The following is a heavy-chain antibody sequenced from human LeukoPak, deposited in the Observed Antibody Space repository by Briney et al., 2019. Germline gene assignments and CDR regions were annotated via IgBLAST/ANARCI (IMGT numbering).Heavy chain of an antibody. CDR1: GVTVGNNY. Sequence: GGSLRLSCAASGVTVGNNYMIWVRQAPGKGLEWVSRIYSGGATNYADSVKGRFTISRDSSKNTLFLQLNSLRAEDTAVYYCAREEEDYYDSGTYYFDFWGQGTLVTVSS. V-gene: IGHV3-66*01. J-gene: IGHJ4*02. D-gene: IGHD3-10*01. CDR2: IYSGGAT. CDR3: AREEEDYYDSGTYYFDF.